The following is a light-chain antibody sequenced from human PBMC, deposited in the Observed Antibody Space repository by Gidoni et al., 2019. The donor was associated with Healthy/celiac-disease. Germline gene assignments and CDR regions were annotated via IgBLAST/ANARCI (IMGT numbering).Light chain of an antibody. CDR3: QQYGSSPPT. J-gene: IGKJ1*01. CDR1: QSVSSSY. Sequence: ELVLTQSPGTLSLSPGERATLSCRASQSVSSSYLAWYQQKSGQAPRLLIYGASSRATGIPDRFSGSGSGTDFTLTISRLEPEDFAVYYCQQYGSSPPTFGQGTKVEIK. V-gene: IGKV3-20*01. CDR2: GAS.